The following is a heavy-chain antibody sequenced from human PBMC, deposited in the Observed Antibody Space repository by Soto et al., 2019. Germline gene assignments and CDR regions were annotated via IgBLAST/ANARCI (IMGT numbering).Heavy chain of an antibody. D-gene: IGHD3-9*01. CDR1: AYSFSSYW. CDR2: IDSSDPYT. Sequence: GGSLKISCKGFAYSFSSYWISWVRHMPGEGLEGLGRIDSSDPYTNYRPSFQGHVTNPADKSISTAYLQWSSLKASYTAMYYCARLVRYFDYYYFGMNVLGQGTTVTVYS. J-gene: IGHJ6*02. V-gene: IGHV5-10-1*01. CDR3: ARLVRYFDYYYFGMNV.